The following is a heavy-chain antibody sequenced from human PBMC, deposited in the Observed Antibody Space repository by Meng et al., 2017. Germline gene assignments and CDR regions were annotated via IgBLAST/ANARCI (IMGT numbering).Heavy chain of an antibody. J-gene: IGHJ4*02. D-gene: IGHD5-18*01. V-gene: IGHV3-21*01. CDR2: ISSSSSYI. Sequence: GESLKISCAASGFTFSSYSMNWVRQAPGKGLEWVSSISSSSSYICYADSVKGRFTISRDNAMNSLYLQMNSLRAEDTAVYYCARERGYSYGDRRAEYWGQGTLVTVSS. CDR3: ARERGYSYGDRRAEY. CDR1: GFTFSSYS.